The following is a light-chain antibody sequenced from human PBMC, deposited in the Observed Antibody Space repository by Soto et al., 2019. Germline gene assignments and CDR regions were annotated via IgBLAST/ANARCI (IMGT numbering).Light chain of an antibody. J-gene: IGKJ1*01. V-gene: IGKV3-15*01. CDR1: QSVSSN. CDR3: QQYNNWPQT. CDR2: GAS. Sequence: EIVMTQSPATLSVSPGERATLSCRASQSVSSNLAWYQQKPGQAPRLLIYGASTRATGIPARFSGSGSGTEFPFTISSLQSEDFAFYYCQQYNNWPQTFGQGTKVEI.